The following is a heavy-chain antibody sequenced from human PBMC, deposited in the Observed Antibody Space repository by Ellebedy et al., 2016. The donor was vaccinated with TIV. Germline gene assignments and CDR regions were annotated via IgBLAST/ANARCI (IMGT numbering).Heavy chain of an antibody. CDR2: IYSSGSG. J-gene: IGHJ4*02. V-gene: IGHV4-59*01. CDR3: ARSGGWYTPYDY. Sequence: MPGGSLRLSCTVSGDSIRGYYWSWIRKPPGKGLEWMGYIYSSGSGEYNPSLKSRVTMSVDTSKSQFSLRLNSVTAADTAVYYCARSGGWYTPYDYWGQGTLVTVSS. CDR1: GDSIRGYY. D-gene: IGHD6-19*01.